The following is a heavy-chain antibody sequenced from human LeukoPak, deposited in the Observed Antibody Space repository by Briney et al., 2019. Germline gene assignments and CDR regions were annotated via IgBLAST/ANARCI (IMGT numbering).Heavy chain of an antibody. CDR2: IYTSGST. CDR3: ARVAAAGWGYYYYMDV. Sequence: SETLSLTCTVSGRSISSYYWSWIRQPAGKGLEWIGRIYTSGSTNYNPSLKSRVTMSVDTSKNQFSLKLSSVTAADTAVYYCARVAAAGWGYYYYMDVWGKGTTVTISS. V-gene: IGHV4-4*07. J-gene: IGHJ6*03. CDR1: GRSISSYY. D-gene: IGHD6-13*01.